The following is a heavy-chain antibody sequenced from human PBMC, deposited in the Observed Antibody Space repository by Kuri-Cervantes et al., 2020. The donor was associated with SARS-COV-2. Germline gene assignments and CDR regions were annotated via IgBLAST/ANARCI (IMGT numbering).Heavy chain of an antibody. Sequence: GGSLRLSCAASGFNFSRTDMHWVRQAPGKGLEWVAVISHDGMNKKCIASGKGRFTISRDNSQNTLYLHMKSLRSEDTAMHYCAKDRVGVQDFWGQGTRVTVSS. D-gene: IGHD2-21*01. CDR3: AKDRVGVQDF. V-gene: IGHV3-30*18. CDR1: GFNFSRTD. J-gene: IGHJ4*02. CDR2: ISHDGMNK.